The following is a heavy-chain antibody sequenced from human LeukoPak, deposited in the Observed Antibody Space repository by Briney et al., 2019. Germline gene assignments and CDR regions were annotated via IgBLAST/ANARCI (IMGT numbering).Heavy chain of an antibody. V-gene: IGHV4-4*07. CDR1: GGSISSYY. J-gene: IGHJ4*02. D-gene: IGHD3-22*01. Sequence: SETLSLTCTVSGGSISSYYWSWIRQPAGKGLESIGHISTSGSTNYNPSLKSRVTMSVDTSKNQFSLKLSSVTAADTAVYYCARAGYYDSSGYYPFGYWGQGTLVTVSS. CDR3: ARAGYYDSSGYYPFGY. CDR2: ISTSGST.